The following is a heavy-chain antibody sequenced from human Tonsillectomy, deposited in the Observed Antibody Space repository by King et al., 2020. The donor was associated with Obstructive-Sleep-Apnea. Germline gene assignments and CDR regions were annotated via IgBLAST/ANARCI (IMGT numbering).Heavy chain of an antibody. CDR2: IYSCGST. CDR1: GFTVSSNY. CDR3: ARKDRHYWYFDL. Sequence: VQLVESGGGLVQPGGSLRLSCAASGFTVSSNYMSWVRQAPGKGLEWVSVIYSCGSTYYADSVKGRFTIPRHNSKNTLYLQMNSLRAECTAVYYCARKDRHYWYFDLWGRGTLVTVSS. V-gene: IGHV3-53*04. J-gene: IGHJ2*01.